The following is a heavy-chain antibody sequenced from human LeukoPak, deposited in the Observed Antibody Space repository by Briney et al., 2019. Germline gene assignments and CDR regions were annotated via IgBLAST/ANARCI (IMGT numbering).Heavy chain of an antibody. D-gene: IGHD1-26*01. CDR2: ISSSSSTI. CDR3: AKKAQYNGNYPLDY. CDR1: GFTFSSYS. J-gene: IGHJ4*02. V-gene: IGHV3-48*04. Sequence: GGSLRLSCAASGFTFSSYSMNWVRQAPGKGLEWVSYISSSSSTIYYADSVKGRFTISRDNSKNTLYLQMNSLRAEDTALYFCAKKAQYNGNYPLDYWGQGTLVTVSS.